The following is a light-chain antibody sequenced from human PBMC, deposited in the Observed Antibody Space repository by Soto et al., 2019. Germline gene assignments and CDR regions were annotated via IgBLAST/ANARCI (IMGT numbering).Light chain of an antibody. Sequence: QSVLTQPASLSWSPGQSITISCTGTSSDIGAYDYVSWFQQHPGKAPKLMISEVNNRPSGVSNRFSGSKSGNTAYLTISGLQVEDEAEYFCSSFTTTSTHVFGTGTKVTVL. CDR1: SSDIGAYDY. J-gene: IGLJ1*01. CDR2: EVN. V-gene: IGLV2-14*01. CDR3: SSFTTTSTHV.